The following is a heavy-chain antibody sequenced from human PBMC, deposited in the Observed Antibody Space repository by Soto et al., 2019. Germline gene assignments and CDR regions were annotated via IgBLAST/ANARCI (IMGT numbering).Heavy chain of an antibody. D-gene: IGHD3-16*01. V-gene: IGHV3-9*01. Sequence: EVQLVESGGGLVQPGGSLRLSCAASGFTFDDYPMHWVRQVPGKGLEWVSGLSWNSGNVGYADSVKGRFTISRDNAKNSLYLQINSLRADDTAFYYCAKDMASGVPAFVWENWGQGTLVTVSS. CDR1: GFTFDDYP. J-gene: IGHJ4*02. CDR2: LSWNSGNV. CDR3: AKDMASGVPAFVWEN.